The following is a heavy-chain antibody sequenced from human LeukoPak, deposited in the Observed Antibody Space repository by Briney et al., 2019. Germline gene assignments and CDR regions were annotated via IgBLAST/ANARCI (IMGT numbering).Heavy chain of an antibody. V-gene: IGHV3-48*04. CDR2: INNKGDNI. CDR1: GLTFSSYG. J-gene: IGHJ4*02. Sequence: PGGSLRLSCAASGLTFSSYGMHWIRQVPGKEPEWLSYINNKGDNILYKDSVKGRFTISRDNAENSVYLQMNSLKAEDTAVYHCATSRVFDYWGQGALVIVSS. CDR3: ATSRVFDY.